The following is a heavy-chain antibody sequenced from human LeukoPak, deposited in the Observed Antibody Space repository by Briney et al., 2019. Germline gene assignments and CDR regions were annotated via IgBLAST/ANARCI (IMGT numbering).Heavy chain of an antibody. Sequence: ASVKVSCKASGYTFTNYDINWVRQATGQGLEWMGWMNPNSGNTGYAQKFQGRVTITRNTSISTAYMELSSLRSEDTAVYYCARGPDISLDAFDIWGQGTMVTVSS. D-gene: IGHD3-9*01. CDR1: GYTFTNYD. CDR2: MNPNSGNT. J-gene: IGHJ3*02. CDR3: ARGPDISLDAFDI. V-gene: IGHV1-8*03.